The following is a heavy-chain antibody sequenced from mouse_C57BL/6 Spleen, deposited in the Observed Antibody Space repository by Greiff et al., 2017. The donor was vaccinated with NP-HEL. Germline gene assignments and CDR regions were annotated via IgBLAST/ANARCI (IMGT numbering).Heavy chain of an antibody. CDR1: GYTFTSYW. CDR3: ARCDDYDWTWFAY. J-gene: IGHJ3*01. CDR2: IYPGSGST. Sequence: QVQLQQPGAELVKPGASVKMSCKASGYTFTSYWITWVKQRPGQGLEWIGDIYPGSGSTNYNEKFKSKATLTVDTSSSTAYMQLSSLTSEDSAVYNCARCDDYDWTWFAYWGQGTLVTVSA. V-gene: IGHV1-55*01. D-gene: IGHD2-4*01.